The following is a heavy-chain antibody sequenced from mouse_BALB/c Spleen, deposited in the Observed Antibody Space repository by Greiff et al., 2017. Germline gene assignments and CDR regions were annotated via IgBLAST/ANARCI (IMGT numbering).Heavy chain of an antibody. J-gene: IGHJ3*01. CDR2: ISSGGGST. Sequence: EVKLMESGGGLVKPGGSLKLSCAASGFAFSSYDMSWVRQTPEKRLEWVAYISSGGGSTYYPDTVKGRFTISRDNAKNTLYLQMSSLKSEDTAMYYCARRGFAYWGQGTLVTVSA. CDR3: ARRGFAY. CDR1: GFAFSSYD. V-gene: IGHV5-12-1*01.